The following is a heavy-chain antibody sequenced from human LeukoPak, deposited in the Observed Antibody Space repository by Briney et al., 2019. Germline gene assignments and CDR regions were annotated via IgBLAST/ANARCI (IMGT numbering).Heavy chain of an antibody. D-gene: IGHD3-10*01. CDR3: ARMTITMVRGGGAFDI. CDR2: IYYSGST. Sequence: SETLSLTCTVSGGSISSYYWSWIRQPPGKGLEWIGYIYYSGSTNYNPSLKSRVTISVDTSKNQFSLKLSSVTAADTAVYYCARMTITMVRGGGAFDIWGQGTMVTVSS. J-gene: IGHJ3*02. V-gene: IGHV4-59*08. CDR1: GGSISSYY.